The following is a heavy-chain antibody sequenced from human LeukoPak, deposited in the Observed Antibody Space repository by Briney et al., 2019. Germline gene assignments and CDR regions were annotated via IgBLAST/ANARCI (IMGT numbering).Heavy chain of an antibody. D-gene: IGHD6-19*01. Sequence: PGGSLRLSCAASKFAFSDYGMNWVRQAPGKGLEWVSYISSSSSTIYYGDSVKGRFTISRDNAENSLYPQMNGLRAEDTAVYFCARNGASSGRPYHLDYWGQGTLVTVSS. J-gene: IGHJ4*02. CDR1: KFAFSDYG. CDR2: ISSSSSTI. V-gene: IGHV3-48*01. CDR3: ARNGASSGRPYHLDY.